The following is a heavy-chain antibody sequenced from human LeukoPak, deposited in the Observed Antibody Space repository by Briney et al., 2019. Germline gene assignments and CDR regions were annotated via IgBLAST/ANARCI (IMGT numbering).Heavy chain of an antibody. J-gene: IGHJ4*02. D-gene: IGHD5-24*01. V-gene: IGHV1-2*02. Sequence: PSASVKVSCKASGYTFTGYYMHWVRQAPGQGLEWMGRINPNSGGTNYAQKFQGRVTMTRDTSISTAYMELSRLRSDDTAVYYCARGAPWDGSSYFDYWGQGTLVTVSS. CDR3: ARGAPWDGSSYFDY. CDR1: GYTFTGYY. CDR2: INPNSGGT.